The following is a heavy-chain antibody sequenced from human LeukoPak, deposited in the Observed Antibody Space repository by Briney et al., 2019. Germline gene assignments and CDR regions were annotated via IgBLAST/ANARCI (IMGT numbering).Heavy chain of an antibody. CDR3: ARAGNSWDTGYYFDP. J-gene: IGHJ4*02. V-gene: IGHV4-59*01. D-gene: IGHD6-13*01. CDR2: IYYSGTT. Sequence: SETLSLTCTVSDVSFSTYYWSWIRQPPGKGLEWIGYIYYSGTTNYNPSLMSRVTISLDTSKNQFSLHLSSVAAVYPALYHCARAGNSWDTGYYFDPWGQGTLVTVPS. CDR1: DVSFSTYY.